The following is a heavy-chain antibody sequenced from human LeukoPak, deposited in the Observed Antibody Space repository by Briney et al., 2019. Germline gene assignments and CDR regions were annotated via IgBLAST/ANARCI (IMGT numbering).Heavy chain of an antibody. CDR2: IYYSGST. CDR3: ARIGRGIAAAGPGY. J-gene: IGHJ4*02. Sequence: PSETLSLTCTVSGGSISSSSYYWGWIRQPPGNGLEWIGSIYYSGSTYYNPSLKSRVTISVDTSKNQFSLKLSSVTAADTAVYYCARIGRGIAAAGPGYWGQGTLVTVSS. V-gene: IGHV4-39*07. D-gene: IGHD6-13*01. CDR1: GGSISSSSYY.